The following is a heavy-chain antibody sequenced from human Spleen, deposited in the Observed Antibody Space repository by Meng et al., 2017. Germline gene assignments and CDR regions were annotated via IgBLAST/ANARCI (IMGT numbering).Heavy chain of an antibody. Sequence: ASVKVSCKASGYTFTSYDINWVRQATGQGLEWMGRINPNSGGTNYAQKFQGRVTMTRDTSISTAYMELSRLRSDDTAVYYCARETIYCSGGSCYSGRFNWFDPWGQGTLVTVSS. CDR2: INPNSGGT. J-gene: IGHJ5*02. D-gene: IGHD2-15*01. CDR1: GYTFTSYD. V-gene: IGHV1-2*06. CDR3: ARETIYCSGGSCYSGRFNWFDP.